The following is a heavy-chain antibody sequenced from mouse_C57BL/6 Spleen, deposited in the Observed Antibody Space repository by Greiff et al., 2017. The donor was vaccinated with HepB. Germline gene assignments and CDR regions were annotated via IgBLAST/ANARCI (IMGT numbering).Heavy chain of an antibody. Sequence: VQLQQPGAELVKPGASVKLSCKASGYTFTSYWMQWVKQRPGQGLEWIGEIDPSDRYTNYNQKFKGKATLTVDTSSSTAYMQLSSLTSEDSAVYYCARSLLDYGSSPYFDYWGQGTTLTVSS. V-gene: IGHV1-50*01. J-gene: IGHJ2*01. CDR1: GYTFTSYW. CDR2: IDPSDRYT. D-gene: IGHD1-1*01. CDR3: ARSLLDYGSSPYFDY.